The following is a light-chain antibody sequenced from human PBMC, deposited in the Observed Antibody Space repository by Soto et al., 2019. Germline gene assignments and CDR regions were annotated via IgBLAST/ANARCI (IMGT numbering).Light chain of an antibody. CDR3: QVRDSSTVV. CDR1: KLGDKY. J-gene: IGLJ2*01. Sequence: SYELIQPPSVSVSPGQTASITCSGDKLGDKYASWYQQKPGQSPVLVIHQDTKRPSGIPERFSGSNSGNTATLTISGTQAMDEADYFCQVRDSSTVVFGGGTQLTVL. V-gene: IGLV3-1*01. CDR2: QDT.